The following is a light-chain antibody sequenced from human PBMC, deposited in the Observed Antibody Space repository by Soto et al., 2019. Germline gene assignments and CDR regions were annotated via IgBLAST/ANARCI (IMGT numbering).Light chain of an antibody. CDR2: EVS. V-gene: IGLV2-8*01. CDR3: SSSAVSNNVV. CDR1: SSDVGGYNY. Sequence: QSALTQPPSASGSPGRSVTISCTGTSSDVGGYNYVSWYQQHPGKAPKLMIYEVSKRPSGVPDRFSGSKSGNTASLTVSGLQAEDEADYYCSSSAVSNNVVFGGGTKVTVL. J-gene: IGLJ2*01.